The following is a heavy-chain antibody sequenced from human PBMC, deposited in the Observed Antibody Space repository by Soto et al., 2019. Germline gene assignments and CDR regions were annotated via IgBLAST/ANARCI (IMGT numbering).Heavy chain of an antibody. Sequence: GGSLRLSCTASGFTFNDYYMNWFRQAPGKGLEWISYISNTGTTIYYADSVKGRFTISRDTSKNSLFLQMNSLRAEDTAVYYCTRDASRDSSARGWFDPWGPGTLVTVSS. CDR3: TRDASRDSSARGWFDP. D-gene: IGHD6-13*01. J-gene: IGHJ5*02. CDR1: GFTFNDYY. V-gene: IGHV3-11*04. CDR2: ISNTGTTI.